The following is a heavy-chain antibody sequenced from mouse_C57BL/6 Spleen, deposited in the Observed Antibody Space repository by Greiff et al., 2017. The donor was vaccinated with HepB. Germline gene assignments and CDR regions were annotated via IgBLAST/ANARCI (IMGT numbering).Heavy chain of an antibody. V-gene: IGHV1-62-2*01. CDR3: ARHGPLTVYDKGCYAMDY. D-gene: IGHD2-12*01. J-gene: IGHJ4*01. CDR2: FYPGSGSI. Sequence: QVQLQQSGAELVKPGASVKLSCKASGYTFTEYTIHWVKQRSGQGLEWIGWFYPGSGSIKYNEKFKDKATLTADKSSSTVYMELSRLTSEDSAVYFCARHGPLTVYDKGCYAMDYGGQGTPGTVSS. CDR1: GYTFTEYT.